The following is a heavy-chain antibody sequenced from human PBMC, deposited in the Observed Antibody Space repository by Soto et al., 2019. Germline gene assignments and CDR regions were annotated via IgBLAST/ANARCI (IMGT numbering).Heavy chain of an antibody. Sequence: QVQLVESGGGVVQPGRSLRLSCAASGFTFSSYGMHWVRQAPGKGLEWVAVIWYDGSNKYYADSVKGRFTISRDNSKNTLYLQMNSLRAEDTAVYYCARDLFQDSSGSDYWGQGTLVTVSS. CDR3: ARDLFQDSSGSDY. V-gene: IGHV3-33*01. CDR1: GFTFSSYG. J-gene: IGHJ4*02. CDR2: IWYDGSNK. D-gene: IGHD3-22*01.